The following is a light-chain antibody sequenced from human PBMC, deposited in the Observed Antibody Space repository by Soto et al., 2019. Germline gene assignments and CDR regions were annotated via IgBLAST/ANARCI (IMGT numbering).Light chain of an antibody. CDR3: QQYNIYSFT. J-gene: IGKJ4*01. V-gene: IGKV1-5*03. CDR2: KAS. Sequence: IQMTQSPSTLSASVGDRVTITCRASQSIGSWVAWFQQKPGKAPKLLIYKASTLESGVPSKFSGRGSGTEFTLTISSLQPDDSATYYCQQYNIYSFTFGGGTKVEIK. CDR1: QSIGSW.